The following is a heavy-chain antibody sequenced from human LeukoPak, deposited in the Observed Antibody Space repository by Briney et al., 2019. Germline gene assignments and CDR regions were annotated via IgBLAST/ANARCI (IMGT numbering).Heavy chain of an antibody. J-gene: IGHJ4*02. Sequence: SETLSLTCAVSGGSISSSNWWSWVRQPPGKGLEWIGEIYHSGSTNYNPSLKSRVTISVDKSKNQFSLKLSSVTAADTAVYYCARGGAYCGGDCYLDYWGQGTLVTVSS. CDR1: GGSISSSNW. CDR3: ARGGAYCGGDCYLDY. V-gene: IGHV4-4*02. D-gene: IGHD2-21*02. CDR2: IYHSGST.